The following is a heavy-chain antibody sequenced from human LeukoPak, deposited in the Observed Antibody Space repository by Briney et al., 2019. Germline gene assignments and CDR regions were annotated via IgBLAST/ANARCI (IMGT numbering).Heavy chain of an antibody. Sequence: SVKVSCKASGGTFSSYAISWVRRAPGQGLEWMGGIIPIFGTANYAQKFQGRVTITADESTSTAYMELSSLRSEDTAVYYCARSVRGFPSSSWYEPPYYYYMDVWGKGTTVTVSS. D-gene: IGHD6-13*01. CDR1: GGTFSSYA. CDR3: ARSVRGFPSSSWYEPPYYYYMDV. V-gene: IGHV1-69*13. J-gene: IGHJ6*03. CDR2: IIPIFGTA.